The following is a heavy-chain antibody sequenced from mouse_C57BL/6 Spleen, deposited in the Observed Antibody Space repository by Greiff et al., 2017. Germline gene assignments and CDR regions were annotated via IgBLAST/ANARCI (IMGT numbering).Heavy chain of an antibody. J-gene: IGHJ3*01. CDR2: INPNNGGT. Sequence: DVQLVESGPELVKPGASVKMSCKASGYTFTDYNMHWVKQSHGKSLEWIGYINPNNGGTSYNQKFKGKATLTVNKSSSTAYMELRSLTSEDSAVYYCARGALEGFAYWGQGTLVTVSA. V-gene: IGHV1-22*01. CDR1: GYTFTDYN. CDR3: ARGALEGFAY.